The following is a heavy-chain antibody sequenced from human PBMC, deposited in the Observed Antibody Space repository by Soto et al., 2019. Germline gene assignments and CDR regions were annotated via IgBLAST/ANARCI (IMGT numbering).Heavy chain of an antibody. Sequence: GASVKVSCKASGYTFTSYGISWVRQAPGQGLEWMGWISAYNGNTNYAQKLQGRVTMTTDTSTSTAYMELRSLRSDDTAVYYCARGVTLVRGVIHTPYFDYWGQGALVTVSS. CDR3: ARGVTLVRGVIHTPYFDY. J-gene: IGHJ4*02. V-gene: IGHV1-18*01. D-gene: IGHD3-10*01. CDR1: GYTFTSYG. CDR2: ISAYNGNT.